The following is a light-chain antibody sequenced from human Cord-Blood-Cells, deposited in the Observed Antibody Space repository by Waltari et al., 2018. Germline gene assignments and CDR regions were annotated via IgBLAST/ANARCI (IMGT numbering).Light chain of an antibody. Sequence: QSPLTQPPSASGSPGQSVTISCTGTSSDVGGYNYVPWYQQHPGKAPKLMIYEVSKRPSGVPDRFSGSKSGNTASLTVSGLQAEDEADYYCSSYAGSNNPYVFGTGTKVTVL. V-gene: IGLV2-8*01. J-gene: IGLJ1*01. CDR2: EVS. CDR1: SSDVGGYNY. CDR3: SSYAGSNNPYV.